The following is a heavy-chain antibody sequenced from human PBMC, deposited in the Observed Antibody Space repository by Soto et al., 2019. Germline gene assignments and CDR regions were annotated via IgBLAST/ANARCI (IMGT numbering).Heavy chain of an antibody. V-gene: IGHV3-66*01. CDR1: GVTVSNNY. CDR3: ARNVPVTTLGY. D-gene: IGHD4-17*01. CDR2: IYSTGNT. J-gene: IGHJ4*02. Sequence: EVKLVESGGGLVQPGVSLRLSCAASGVTVSNNYMTWVRQAPGKGLELVSSIYSTGNTFYADSVKGRFTISRDNSKNTLYLQMNSVRVEDTAVYYCARNVPVTTLGYWGQGTLVTVSS.